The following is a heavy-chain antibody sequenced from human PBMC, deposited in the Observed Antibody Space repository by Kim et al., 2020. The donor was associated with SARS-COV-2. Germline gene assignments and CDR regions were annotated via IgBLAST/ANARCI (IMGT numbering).Heavy chain of an antibody. V-gene: IGHV4-39*07. J-gene: IGHJ4*02. Sequence: YNPPLKSRVTISGATSQNQFSLNMRSVTAADTAVYYCACNVGSTPDYYFDYWGRGALVTVSS. D-gene: IGHD1-26*01. CDR3: ACNVGSTPDYYFDY.